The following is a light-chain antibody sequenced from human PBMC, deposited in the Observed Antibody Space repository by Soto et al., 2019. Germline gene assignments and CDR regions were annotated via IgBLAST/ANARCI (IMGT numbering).Light chain of an antibody. CDR3: EQDDSSLT. J-gene: IGKJ1*01. CDR2: GTS. V-gene: IGKV3-20*01. CDR1: QSISSSF. Sequence: EIVLTQSPGSLSLSPGERATLSCRASQSISSSFLAWYQQKPGQAPRLLIYGTSRRATVIPDRFTGSGSGTTFPRTISRLEPDDFAVYYCEQDDSSLTFGLGTKLEIK.